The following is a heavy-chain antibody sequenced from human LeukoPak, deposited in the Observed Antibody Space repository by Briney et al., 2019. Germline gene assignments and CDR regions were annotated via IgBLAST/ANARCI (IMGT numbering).Heavy chain of an antibody. V-gene: IGHV1-8*03. CDR2: MNPNSGNT. J-gene: IGHJ5*02. CDR3: ARGPAVVVPAAIHWFDP. D-gene: IGHD2-2*01. Sequence: ASVKVSCKASGYTFTSYDINWVRQATGQGLEWMGWMNPNSGNTGYAQKFQGRVTITRNTSISTAYMELSSLRSEDTAVYYCARGPAVVVPAAIHWFDPWGQGTLVTVSS. CDR1: GYTFTSYD.